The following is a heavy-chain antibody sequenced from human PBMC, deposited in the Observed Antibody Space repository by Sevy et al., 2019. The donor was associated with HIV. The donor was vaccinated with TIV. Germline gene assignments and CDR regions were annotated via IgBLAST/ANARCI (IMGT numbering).Heavy chain of an antibody. Sequence: SETLSLTCTVSGGSVSSGSYYWSWIRQPPGKGLEWIGYIYYSGSTNYNPSLNSRVTISIDTSKNQYSLMLSSVTAADATVYYYASVDTAMATTDYWGQGTLVTVSS. CDR2: IYYSGST. V-gene: IGHV4-61*01. D-gene: IGHD5-18*01. CDR3: ASVDTAMATTDY. J-gene: IGHJ4*02. CDR1: GGSVSSGSYY.